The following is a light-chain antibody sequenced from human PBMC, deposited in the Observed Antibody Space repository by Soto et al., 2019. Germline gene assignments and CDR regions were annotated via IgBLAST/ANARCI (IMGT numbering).Light chain of an antibody. CDR2: GAS. CDR3: QQYNNWLWT. J-gene: IGKJ1*01. V-gene: IGKV3-15*01. CDR1: QSVSSN. Sequence: EIVMTQSPATLSASPGERATLSCRASQSVSSNLAWYQQKPGQVPRLLIFGASTRATGIPARFSGSGSGTEFTLIISSLQSEDFAVYYCQQYNNWLWTFGQGTKVEIK.